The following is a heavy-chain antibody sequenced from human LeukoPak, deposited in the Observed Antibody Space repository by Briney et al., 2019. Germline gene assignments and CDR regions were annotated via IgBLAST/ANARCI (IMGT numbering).Heavy chain of an antibody. V-gene: IGHV3-23*01. D-gene: IGHD3-10*01. CDR3: AKFKGSGSYLYYFDY. Sequence: GGSLRLSCAASGFTFSSYAMSWVRQAPGKGLEWVSAISGSGGSTYYADSVKGRFTISRDNSKNTLYLQMNSLRAEDTAVYYCAKFKGSGSYLYYFDYWGQGTLVTVFS. J-gene: IGHJ4*02. CDR2: ISGSGGST. CDR1: GFTFSSYA.